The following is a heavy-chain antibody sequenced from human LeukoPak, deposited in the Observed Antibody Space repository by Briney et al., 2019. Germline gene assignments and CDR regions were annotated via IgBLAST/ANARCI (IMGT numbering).Heavy chain of an antibody. CDR1: GFTFSDYS. Sequence: PGGSLRLSCAASGFTFSDYSMNWVRQAPGKGLEWVASVNTVSSYIYYADSMRGRFTISRDNAKDSLYLQMNSLRAEDTGVYYCARDPDVSCGGDCYSGYFDYWGLGTPVTVSS. V-gene: IGHV3-21*01. CDR3: ARDPDVSCGGDCYSGYFDY. J-gene: IGHJ4*02. CDR2: VNTVSSYI. D-gene: IGHD2-21*02.